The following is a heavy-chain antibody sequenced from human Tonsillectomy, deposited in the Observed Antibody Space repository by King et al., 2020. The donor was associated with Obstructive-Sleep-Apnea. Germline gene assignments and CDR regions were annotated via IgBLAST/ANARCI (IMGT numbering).Heavy chain of an antibody. V-gene: IGHV3-23*04. Sequence: VQLVESGGALVQPGGSLRLSCAASGFTFDNYAMSWVRQAPGKGLEWVSAISGSGDKTYYADSVKGRFSISRDKSKNTVYLQMHSLRVEDTAVYYCAKDLGTEGFDYWGQGTLVTVSS. CDR3: AKDLGTEGFDY. CDR1: GFTFDNYA. J-gene: IGHJ4*02. CDR2: ISGSGDKT.